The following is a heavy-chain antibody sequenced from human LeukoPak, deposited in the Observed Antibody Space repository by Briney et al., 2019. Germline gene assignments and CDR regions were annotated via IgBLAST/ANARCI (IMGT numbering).Heavy chain of an antibody. V-gene: IGHV1-46*01. CDR1: GGTFSSYA. CDR2: INPSGGST. D-gene: IGHD3-22*01. Sequence: GASVKVSCKASGGTFSSYAISWVRQAPGQGLEWMGIINPSGGSTSYAQKFQGRVTMTRDMSTSTVYMELSSLRSEDTAVYYCARGDSSGSNIDYWGQGTLVTVSS. CDR3: ARGDSSGSNIDY. J-gene: IGHJ4*02.